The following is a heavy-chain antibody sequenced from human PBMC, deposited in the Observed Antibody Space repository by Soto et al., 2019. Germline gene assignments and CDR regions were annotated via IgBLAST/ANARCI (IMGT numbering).Heavy chain of an antibody. CDR1: GGTFSSYA. CDR3: GRFVSWDDESWFDP. V-gene: IGHV1-69*12. CDR2: IIPIFGTA. J-gene: IGHJ5*02. Sequence: QVQLVQYGAEVKKPGSSVKVSCKASGGTFSSYAISWVRQAPGQGLEWMGGIIPIFGTANYAQKFQGRVTMTADYSTCKAYMGRQSLRYEDTAVYCCGRFVSWDDESWFDPWGQGTLVNASS. D-gene: IGHD1-1*01.